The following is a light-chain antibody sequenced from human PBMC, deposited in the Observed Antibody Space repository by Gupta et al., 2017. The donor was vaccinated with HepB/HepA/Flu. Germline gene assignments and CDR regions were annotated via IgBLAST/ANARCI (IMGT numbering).Light chain of an antibody. CDR1: QGIRND. J-gene: IGKJ1*01. Sequence: AIQMTQSPSSLSASVGDRVTITCRASQGIRNDLDWYQKKPGQAPKLLIVSASRLQSGVPSRFSGSGSGTDFTLTINSLQPEDFATYYCLQEYNFPWTFGQGTTVEIK. CDR3: LQEYNFPWT. V-gene: IGKV1-6*01. CDR2: SAS.